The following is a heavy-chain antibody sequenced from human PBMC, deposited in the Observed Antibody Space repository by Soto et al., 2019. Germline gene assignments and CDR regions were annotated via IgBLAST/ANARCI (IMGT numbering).Heavy chain of an antibody. Sequence: SETLSLTCVVSGYSISSGYYWGWIRQPPGKGLEWIGSIYHSGSTYDNPSLKSRVTISVDTSKNQFSLKLSSVTAADTAVYYCARGPMTPRPPDNAFDIWGQGTMVTVSS. CDR2: IYHSGST. V-gene: IGHV4-38-2*01. J-gene: IGHJ3*02. CDR3: ARGPMTPRPPDNAFDI. D-gene: IGHD6-6*01. CDR1: GYSISSGYY.